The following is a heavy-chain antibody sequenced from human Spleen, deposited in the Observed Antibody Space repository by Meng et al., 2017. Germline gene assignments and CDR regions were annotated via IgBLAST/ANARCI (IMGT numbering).Heavy chain of an antibody. CDR3: ARGPRETKGVGDTYEI. Sequence: GGSLRLSCAVSGFTVSSNYMSWVRQAPGKGLEWVSVIYAGGTTTYYADSVTGRFIISRDNSKNALFLQMNSLRDGDTAVYYCARGPRETKGVGDTYEIWGQGKRVTVSS. V-gene: IGHV3-53*05. CDR1: GFTVSSNY. CDR2: IYAGGTTT. J-gene: IGHJ3*02. D-gene: IGHD2-8*01.